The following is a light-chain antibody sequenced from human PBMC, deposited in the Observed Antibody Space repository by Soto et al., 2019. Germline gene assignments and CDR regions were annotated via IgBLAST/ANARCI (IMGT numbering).Light chain of an antibody. J-gene: IGKJ1*01. V-gene: IGKV1-5*03. Sequence: DIQMTQSPSTLSASVRDRVTITCRASQSVTSWLAWYQQKPGKAPNLLIYKASTLESGVPSRFSGSGSGTELTLTLRSLQPDDFANYACQQDDTYPWTFGQGTKVEIK. CDR2: KAS. CDR1: QSVTSW. CDR3: QQDDTYPWT.